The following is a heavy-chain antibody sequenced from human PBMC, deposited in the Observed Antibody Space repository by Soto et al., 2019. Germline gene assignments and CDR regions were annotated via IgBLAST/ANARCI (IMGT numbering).Heavy chain of an antibody. CDR2: IYYSGST. D-gene: IGHD3-22*01. Sequence: LFCTYITSFSPIRIVTYSRWWRPHAAWQGLEGIGSIYYSGSTYYNPSLKSRVTISVDTSKNQFSLKLSSVTAADTAVYYCARQSYYDSSGYPDYWGQGTLVTVSS. CDR1: FSPIRIVTYS. J-gene: IGHJ4*02. CDR3: ARQSYYDSSGYPDY. V-gene: IGHV4-39*01.